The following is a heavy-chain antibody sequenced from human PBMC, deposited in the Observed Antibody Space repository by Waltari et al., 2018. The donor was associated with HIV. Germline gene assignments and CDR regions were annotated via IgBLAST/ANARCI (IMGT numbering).Heavy chain of an antibody. Sequence: GGLVQPGGSLRLSCAASGFTFSSYAMTWVRQAPGKGLEWVSVISSRDTTTYYADSVKGRFTISRDNSKNTLYLQMNSMRAEDTAVYYCAKAGVFLLRGVPPDSWGQGTLVTVSS. CDR2: ISSRDTTT. J-gene: IGHJ5*01. CDR3: AKAGVFLLRGVPPDS. CDR1: GFTFSSYA. D-gene: IGHD3-10*01. V-gene: IGHV3-23*01.